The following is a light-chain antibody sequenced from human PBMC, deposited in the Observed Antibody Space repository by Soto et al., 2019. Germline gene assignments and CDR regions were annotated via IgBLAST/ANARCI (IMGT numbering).Light chain of an antibody. Sequence: VGDRVTITCRASQSISSLLAWYQHKPGKAPKFLIYKASSLQSGVPSRFSGSGSGTEFTLAITSLQPDDFATYYCHQYYSFPRTFGQGTKVDIK. CDR1: QSISSL. J-gene: IGKJ1*01. CDR2: KAS. V-gene: IGKV1-5*03. CDR3: HQYYSFPRT.